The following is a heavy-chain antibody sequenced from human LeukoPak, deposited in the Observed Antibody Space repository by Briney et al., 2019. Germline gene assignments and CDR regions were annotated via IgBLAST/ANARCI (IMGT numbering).Heavy chain of an antibody. V-gene: IGHV1-69*13. J-gene: IGHJ3*02. CDR3: ARESGPGGAFDI. Sequence: SVKVSCKASGGTFSSYAISWVRQAPGQGLEWMGGIIPIFGTANYAQKFQGRVTITADESTSTAYMELISLRSEDTAVYYCARESGPGGAFDIWGQGTMVTVSS. CDR1: GGTFSSYA. CDR2: IIPIFGTA. D-gene: IGHD1-1*01.